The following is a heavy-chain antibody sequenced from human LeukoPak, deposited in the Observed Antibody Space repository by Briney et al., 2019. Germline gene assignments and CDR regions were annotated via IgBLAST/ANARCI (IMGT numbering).Heavy chain of an antibody. J-gene: IGHJ6*02. Sequence: SETLSLTCTVSGDSISGSYWAWVRQPPGQGLEWIGQIHYSGRADYNPSLKRRITISVDTSKNQMSLTLTSVTAADTAIYYCVKFGVDYDMGVWGQGITVTVSS. V-gene: IGHV4-59*01. CDR2: IHYSGRA. CDR1: GDSISGSY. D-gene: IGHD3-16*01. CDR3: VKFGVDYDMGV.